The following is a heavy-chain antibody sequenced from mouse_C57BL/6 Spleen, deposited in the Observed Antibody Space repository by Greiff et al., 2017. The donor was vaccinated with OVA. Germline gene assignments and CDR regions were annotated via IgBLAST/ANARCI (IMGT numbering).Heavy chain of an antibody. V-gene: IGHV1-55*01. D-gene: IGHD1-1*01. CDR3: ARWDTTVVARYAMDY. CDR1: GYTFTSYW. J-gene: IGHJ4*01. Sequence: VQLQQSGAELVKPGASVKMSCKASGYTFTSYWITWVKQRPGQGLEWIGDIYPGSGSTNYNEKFKSKATLTVDTSSSTAYMQLSSLTSEDSAVYYCARWDTTVVARYAMDYWGQGTSVTVSS. CDR2: IYPGSGST.